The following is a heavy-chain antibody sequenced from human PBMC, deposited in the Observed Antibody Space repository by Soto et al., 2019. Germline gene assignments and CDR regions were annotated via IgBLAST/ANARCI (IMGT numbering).Heavy chain of an antibody. V-gene: IGHV3-33*06. J-gene: IGHJ4*02. CDR3: AKDVGNSWSYYFDF. Sequence: QVQLVESGGGVVQPGTSLRLSCATSGFTFSSYGMYWVRQAPGKGLEWVAVIWYEGANEYYADSVKGGFTISRDNSKITLYLQMNSLRAEDTAIYYCAKDVGNSWSYYFDFWGQGTLVTVSS. CDR1: GFTFSSYG. CDR2: IWYEGANE. D-gene: IGHD6-13*01.